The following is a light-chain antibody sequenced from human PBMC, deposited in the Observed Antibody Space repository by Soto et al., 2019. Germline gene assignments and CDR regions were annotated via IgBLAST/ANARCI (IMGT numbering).Light chain of an antibody. CDR2: KAS. CDR3: QQYESFPRT. CDR1: QSINHW. Sequence: DIQMTQSPSTLSASVGDRVTITCQATQSINHWLAWYQQKPGKAPKLFIFKASTLESGVPSRFSGSGSGTEFTLSISSLQPDDFATYFCQQYESFPRTFGQGTKVEIK. V-gene: IGKV1-5*03. J-gene: IGKJ1*01.